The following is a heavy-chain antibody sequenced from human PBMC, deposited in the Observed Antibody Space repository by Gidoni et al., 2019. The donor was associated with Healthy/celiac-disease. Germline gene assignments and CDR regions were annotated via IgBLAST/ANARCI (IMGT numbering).Heavy chain of an antibody. Sequence: EVQLVESGGGLVKPGGSLRLSCAASGFTFSNAWRGWVRQAPGKGLEWVGRIKSKTDGGTTDYAAPVKGRFTISRDDSKNTLYLQMNSLKTEDTAVYYCTVWFGELSPYYYGMDVWGQGTTVTVSS. CDR2: IKSKTDGGTT. CDR1: GFTFSNAW. D-gene: IGHD3-10*01. V-gene: IGHV3-15*01. CDR3: TVWFGELSPYYYGMDV. J-gene: IGHJ6*02.